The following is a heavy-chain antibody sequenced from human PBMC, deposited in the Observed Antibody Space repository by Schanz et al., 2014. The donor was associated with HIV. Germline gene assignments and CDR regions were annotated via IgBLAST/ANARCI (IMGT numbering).Heavy chain of an antibody. CDR3: TWGYSGYDSGLDP. Sequence: EVQLLESGGGSVQPGGSLRLSCAASGFTFSRYWMHWVRQAPGKGLVWVSRINSDGSSTSYADSVKGRFTISRDNAKNTLYLQMNSLRAEDTAVYYCTWGYSGYDSGLDPWGQGTLVTVSS. CDR1: GFTFSRYW. D-gene: IGHD5-12*01. J-gene: IGHJ5*02. CDR2: INSDGSST. V-gene: IGHV3-74*02.